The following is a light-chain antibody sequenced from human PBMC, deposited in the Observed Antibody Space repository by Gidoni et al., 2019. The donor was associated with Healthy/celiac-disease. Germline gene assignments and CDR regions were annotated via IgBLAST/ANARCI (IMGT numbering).Light chain of an antibody. Sequence: EIVLTQSPATLSLSPGERATLSCRASHSVSRYLAWYQQKPGQAPRLLIYDASNRATGIPARFSGSGSGTDFTLTISSLEPEDFAVYYCQQRSNSRTFGGGTKVEIK. V-gene: IGKV3-11*01. CDR2: DAS. CDR3: QQRSNSRT. J-gene: IGKJ4*01. CDR1: HSVSRY.